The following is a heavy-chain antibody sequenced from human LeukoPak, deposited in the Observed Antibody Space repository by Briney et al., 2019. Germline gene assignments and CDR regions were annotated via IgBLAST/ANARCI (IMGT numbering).Heavy chain of an antibody. D-gene: IGHD6-19*01. CDR2: INPSGGST. CDR3: ARTEGYSTVGRAYSSGWYSSDY. V-gene: IGHV1-46*01. J-gene: IGHJ4*02. CDR1: GYTFTSYY. Sequence: ASVKVSCKASGYTFTSYYMHWVRQAPGQGLEWMGIINPSGGSTSYAQKFQGRVTMTRDTSTGTVYMELSSLRSEDTAVYYCARTEGYSTVGRAYSSGWYSSDYWGQGTLVTVSS.